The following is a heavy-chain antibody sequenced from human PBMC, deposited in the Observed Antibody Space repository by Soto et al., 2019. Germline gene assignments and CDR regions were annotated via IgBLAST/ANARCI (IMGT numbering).Heavy chain of an antibody. CDR3: ERPPGYISEWYYFDL. Sequence: SVKVSFKASGYTFIDYYMHWVRQAPVQGFEWMGRISPRSGGTNYAQKFQGRVTMTWDTSLNTAYMELSSLISEDTAVYYCERPPGYISEWYYFDLWGQGTLVTVSS. V-gene: IGHV1-2*02. CDR1: GYTFIDYY. D-gene: IGHD3-22*01. CDR2: ISPRSGGT. J-gene: IGHJ4*02.